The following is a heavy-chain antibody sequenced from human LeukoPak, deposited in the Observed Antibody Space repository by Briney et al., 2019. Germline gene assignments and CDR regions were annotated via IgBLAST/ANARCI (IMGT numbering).Heavy chain of an antibody. J-gene: IGHJ3*02. V-gene: IGHV1-2*02. CDR2: INPNSGGT. CDR3: ARGHLPELWFGERDAFDI. CDR1: GYTFTGYY. Sequence: ASVKVSCKASGYTFTGYYMHWVRQAPGQGLEWMGWINPNSGGTNYAQKFQGRVTMTRDTSISTAYMELSRLRSDDTAVYYCARGHLPELWFGERDAFDIWGQGTMVTVSS. D-gene: IGHD3-10*01.